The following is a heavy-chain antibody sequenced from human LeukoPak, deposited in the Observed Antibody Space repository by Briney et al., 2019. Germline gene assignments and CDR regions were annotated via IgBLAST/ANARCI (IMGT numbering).Heavy chain of an antibody. J-gene: IGHJ4*02. CDR2: TRYDGRDK. CDR3: AKDGAIFGVVIANFDY. CDR1: GFIFDHYG. D-gene: IGHD3-3*01. V-gene: IGHV3-30*02. Sequence: GGSLRLSCAASGFIFDHYGMYWVRQAPGKGLEWVSFTRYDGRDKYYADSVKGRFTISRDNSKNTLYLQMNSLRAEDTAVYYCAKDGAIFGVVIANFDYWAREPWSPSPQ.